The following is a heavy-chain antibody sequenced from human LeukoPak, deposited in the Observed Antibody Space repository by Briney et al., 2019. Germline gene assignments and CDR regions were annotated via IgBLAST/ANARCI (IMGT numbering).Heavy chain of an antibody. Sequence: ASVKVSCKASGYTFTSYGIGWVRQAPGQGLEWMGWISAYNGNTNYAQKLQGRVTMTTDTSTSTAYMELRSLRSEDTAVYYCATSPSEGTEGVVVPAARGPFYYYYYYMDVWGKGTTVTVSS. CDR1: GYTFTSYG. J-gene: IGHJ6*03. V-gene: IGHV1-18*01. D-gene: IGHD2-2*01. CDR2: ISAYNGNT. CDR3: ATSPSEGTEGVVVPAARGPFYYYYYYMDV.